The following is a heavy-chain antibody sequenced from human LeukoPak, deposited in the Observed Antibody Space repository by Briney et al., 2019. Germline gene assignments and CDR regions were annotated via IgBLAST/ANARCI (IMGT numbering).Heavy chain of an antibody. CDR2: IYYSGST. Sequence: SETLSLTCTVSGGSISSSSYYWGWIRQPPGKGLEWIGGIYYSGSTYYNPSLKSRVTISIDTSKSQFSLSLRSVTAADTAVYFCARYVPVKTGPTRASFDYWGQGILVTVSS. J-gene: IGHJ4*02. V-gene: IGHV4-39*07. CDR1: GGSISSSSYY. D-gene: IGHD1-1*01. CDR3: ARYVPVKTGPTRASFDY.